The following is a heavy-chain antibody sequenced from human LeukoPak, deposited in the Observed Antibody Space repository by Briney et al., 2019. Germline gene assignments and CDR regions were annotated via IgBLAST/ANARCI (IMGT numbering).Heavy chain of an antibody. Sequence: PGGSLRLSCAASGFTFSTYNMNWVRQAPGKGLEWVSSISGSSSYIYYADSVKGRFTVSRDNSKNTLFLQMNSLRAEDTAVYYCAKDGGTYYYYYYMDVWGKGTTVTVSS. CDR3: AKDGGTYYYYYYMDV. J-gene: IGHJ6*03. D-gene: IGHD3-3*01. CDR2: ISGSSSYI. CDR1: GFTFSTYN. V-gene: IGHV3-21*01.